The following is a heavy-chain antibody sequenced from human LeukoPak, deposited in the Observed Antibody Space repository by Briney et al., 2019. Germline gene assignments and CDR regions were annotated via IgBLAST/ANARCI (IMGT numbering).Heavy chain of an antibody. CDR1: GFTFDDYA. J-gene: IGHJ2*01. CDR3: ATGGTAVTRYFGL. D-gene: IGHD4-17*01. CDR2: ISSSSSSI. V-gene: IGHV3-21*01. Sequence: PGRSLRLSCAASGFTFDDYAMHWVRQAPGKGLEWVSTISSSSSSIFYADSVKGRFTISRDNAKNSLYLQMNSLRAEDTGVYHCATGGTAVTRYFGLWGRGTLVTVSS.